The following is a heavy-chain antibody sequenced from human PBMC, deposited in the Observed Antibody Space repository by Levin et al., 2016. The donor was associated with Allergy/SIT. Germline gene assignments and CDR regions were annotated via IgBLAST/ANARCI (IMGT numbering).Heavy chain of an antibody. J-gene: IGHJ4*02. V-gene: IGHV3-48*02. Sequence: WIRQPPGKGLQWLSYLSDSRGSMYYADSVRGRFTISRDDAENALHLQMSSLRDDDSAMYYCVRGRLSGQQLEPYYFDWWGQGTLVTVSS. CDR2: LSDSRGSM. CDR3: VRGRLSGQQLEPYYFDW. D-gene: IGHD3-10*01.